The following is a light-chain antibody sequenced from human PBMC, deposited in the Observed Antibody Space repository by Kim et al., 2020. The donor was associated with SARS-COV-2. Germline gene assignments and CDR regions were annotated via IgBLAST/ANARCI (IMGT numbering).Light chain of an antibody. J-gene: IGLJ3*02. CDR3: QTLGTGKGV. CDR1: SGHSSYT. Sequence: QLVLTQSPSASASLGASVKLTCTLSSGHSSYTIAWHQQQPEKGPRYLMKLNSDGSHSKGDGIPDRFSGSSSGAERYLTISSLQPEDEADYYCQTLGTGKGVFGGGTKLTVL. V-gene: IGLV4-69*01. CDR2: LNSDGSH.